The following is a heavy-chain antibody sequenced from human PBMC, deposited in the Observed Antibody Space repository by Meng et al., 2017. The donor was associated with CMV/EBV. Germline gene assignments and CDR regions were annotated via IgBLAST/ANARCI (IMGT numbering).Heavy chain of an antibody. CDR3: ARDLMNCSSTSCANWFDP. J-gene: IGHJ5*02. V-gene: IGHV4-4*07. CDR2: IYTSGST. CDR1: GGSISSYY. Sequence: QVQVQGSGPGLVKPSETLSLPCTVSGGSISSYYWSWIRQPAGKGLEWIGRIYTSGSTNYNPSLKSRVTMSVDTSKNQFSLKLSSVTAADTAVYYCARDLMNCSSTSCANWFDPWGQGTLVTVSS. D-gene: IGHD2-2*01.